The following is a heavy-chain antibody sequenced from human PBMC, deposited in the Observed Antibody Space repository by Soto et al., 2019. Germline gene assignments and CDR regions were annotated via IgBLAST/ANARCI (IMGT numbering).Heavy chain of an antibody. CDR2: INPNSGGT. CDR3: ARDRLSSNYVVAFSLRPNWFDT. D-gene: IGHD4-4*01. Sequence: AAAVKVSCKASGYTFTDYYMHWVRQAPGQGLEWMGWINPNSGGTNYAQKFQGRVTMTRVTSISTAYMELSSLRSDDTAVYYCARDRLSSNYVVAFSLRPNWFDTWGQGTLVTVSS. J-gene: IGHJ5*02. CDR1: GYTFTDYY. V-gene: IGHV1-2*02.